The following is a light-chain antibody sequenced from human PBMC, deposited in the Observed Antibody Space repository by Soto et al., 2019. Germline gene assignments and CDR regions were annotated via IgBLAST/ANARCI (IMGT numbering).Light chain of an antibody. CDR3: PQYNNWPPKT. CDR1: QSVSSN. V-gene: IGKV3-15*01. CDR2: GAS. Sequence: EIVMTQSPATLSVSPGERATLSCRASQSVSSNLAWYQQKPGQAPRLLIYGASTRATGIPARFSGSGSGTEFTLTISSLQSEDFAVYYCPQYNNWPPKTFGQGTKVDIK. J-gene: IGKJ1*01.